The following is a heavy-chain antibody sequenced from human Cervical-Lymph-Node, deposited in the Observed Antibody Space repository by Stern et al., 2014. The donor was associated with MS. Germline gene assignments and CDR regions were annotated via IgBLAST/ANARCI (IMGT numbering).Heavy chain of an antibody. D-gene: IGHD6-19*01. CDR1: GFAFSTYG. CDR2: IWSDGSNI. J-gene: IGHJ4*02. V-gene: IGHV3-33*01. Sequence: VHLVESGGGVVQPGRSLRLSCAASGFAFSTYGMHWVRQAPVKGLEGVAFIWSDGSNIYYADSVRGRFTISRDNSKNTLFLQMNSLRAEDTALYYCARDTLAGLDWGQGTLVTVSS. CDR3: ARDTLAGLD.